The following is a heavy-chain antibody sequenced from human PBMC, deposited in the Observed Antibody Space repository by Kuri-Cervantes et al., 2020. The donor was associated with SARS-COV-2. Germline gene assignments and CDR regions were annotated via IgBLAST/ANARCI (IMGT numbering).Heavy chain of an antibody. Sequence: GESLKISCAASGFTFSDYYMSWIRQAPGKGLEWVSYISSSSSYTNYADSVKGRFTISRDNAKNSLYLQMNSLRAEDTAVYYCARIVGGGSWFDPWGQGTLVTGYS. V-gene: IGHV3-11*06. CDR3: ARIVGGGSWFDP. D-gene: IGHD1-26*01. CDR2: ISSSSSYT. CDR1: GFTFSDYY. J-gene: IGHJ5*02.